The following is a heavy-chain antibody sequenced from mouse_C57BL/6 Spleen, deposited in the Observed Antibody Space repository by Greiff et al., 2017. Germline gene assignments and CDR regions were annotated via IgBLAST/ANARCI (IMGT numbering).Heavy chain of an antibody. D-gene: IGHD1-1*01. CDR2: IYPRDGST. CDR3: ARCYGSSYPYYFGY. Sequence: QVQLQQSGPELVKPGASVKLSCKASGYTFTSYDINWVKQRPGQGLEWIGWIYPRDGSTKYNEKFKGQATLPVDTSSSTAYMELHSLTSEDSAVYFWARCYGSSYPYYFGYWGQGTTLTVSS. CDR1: GYTFTSYD. V-gene: IGHV1-85*01. J-gene: IGHJ2*01.